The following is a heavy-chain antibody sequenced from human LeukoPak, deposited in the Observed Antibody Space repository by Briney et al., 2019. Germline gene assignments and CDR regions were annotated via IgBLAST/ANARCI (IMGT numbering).Heavy chain of an antibody. D-gene: IGHD3-3*01. J-gene: IGHJ4*02. CDR2: ISHDGSDK. CDR1: GFTFNTYA. V-gene: IGHV3-30*18. Sequence: GGSLRLSCAASGFTFNTYAMSWVRQAPGKGLEWVAFISHDGSDKYYADSVKGRFTISSDNSKNTQFLQMNSLRVEDTAMYYCAKEGESGYSGGFDYWGQGTLVTVSS. CDR3: AKEGESGYSGGFDY.